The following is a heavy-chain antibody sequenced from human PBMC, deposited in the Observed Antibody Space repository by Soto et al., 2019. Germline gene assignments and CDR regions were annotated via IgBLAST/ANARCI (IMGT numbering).Heavy chain of an antibody. D-gene: IGHD1-26*01. V-gene: IGHV3-33*01. CDR2: IWYDGSVT. CDR1: GFSFNDYV. CDR3: ARGGKWELLLRL. Sequence: PGGSLRLSCEASGFSFNDYVMNWVRQAPGKGLEWVAVIWYDGSVTHSADSVKGRFSISRDISKSTLYLQMNSLRVEDTAVYFCARGGKWELLLRLWGQGTQVTGLL. J-gene: IGHJ4*02.